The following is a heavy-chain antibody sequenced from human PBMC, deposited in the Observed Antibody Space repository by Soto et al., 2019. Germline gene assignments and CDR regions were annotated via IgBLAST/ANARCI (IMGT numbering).Heavy chain of an antibody. D-gene: IGHD6-13*01. CDR1: GFTFSSYA. V-gene: IGHV3-23*01. J-gene: IGHJ4*02. CDR2: ISGSGGST. CDR3: ARENGYSSSWFEFDY. Sequence: EVQLLESGGGLVQPGGSLRLSCAASGFTFSSYAMSWVRQAPGKGLEWVSAISGSGGSTYYADSVKGRFTISRDNSKNTLYLQMNSLGAEDTAVYYCARENGYSSSWFEFDYWGQGTLVTVSS.